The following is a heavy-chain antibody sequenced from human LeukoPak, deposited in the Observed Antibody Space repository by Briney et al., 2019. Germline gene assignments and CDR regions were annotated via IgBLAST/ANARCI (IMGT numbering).Heavy chain of an antibody. V-gene: IGHV3-23*01. Sequence: GGSLRLSCEASGFNFDTFAMSWVRQPPGKGLEWVSSISGTTDVAYYADSVKGRFTISRDNSKNTLYLLMNRLRVEDTAIYYCAGSGILEWGGFDPWGQGSLVTVSS. J-gene: IGHJ5*02. CDR2: ISGTTDVA. D-gene: IGHD3-3*01. CDR1: GFNFDTFA. CDR3: AGSGILEWGGFDP.